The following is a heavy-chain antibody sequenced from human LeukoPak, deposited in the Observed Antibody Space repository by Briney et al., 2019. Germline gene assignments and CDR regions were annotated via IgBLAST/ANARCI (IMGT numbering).Heavy chain of an antibody. Sequence: SQTLSLTCSVSGGSINSGGYYWTWIRQPPGKGLDWIGNLYYSGSTYYNPSLKSRVTISLDMSKSQLSLKLTSVTAADTAVYYCARGDTIFGVAHNWFDPWGQGTLVTVSS. CDR1: GGSINSGGYY. J-gene: IGHJ5*02. CDR2: LYYSGST. CDR3: ARGDTIFGVAHNWFDP. D-gene: IGHD3-3*01. V-gene: IGHV4-39*07.